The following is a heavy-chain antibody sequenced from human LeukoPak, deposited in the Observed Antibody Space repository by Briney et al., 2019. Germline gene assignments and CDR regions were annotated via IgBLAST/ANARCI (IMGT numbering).Heavy chain of an antibody. D-gene: IGHD4-11*01. V-gene: IGHV3-7*03. CDR2: IKQDGSEK. Sequence: PGGSLRLSCAASGFTFSSYWMSWVRQAPGKGLEWVANIKQDGSEKYYVDSVKGRFTISRDNAKNSLYLQMNSLRAEDMALYYCAKDTGPNYSNYGGFDYWGQGTLVTVSP. CDR3: AKDTGPNYSNYGGFDY. CDR1: GFTFSSYW. J-gene: IGHJ4*02.